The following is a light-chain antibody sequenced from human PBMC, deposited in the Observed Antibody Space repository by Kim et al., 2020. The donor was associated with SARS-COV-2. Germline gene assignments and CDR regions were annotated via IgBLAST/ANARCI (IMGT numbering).Light chain of an antibody. Sequence: GKTVTISWIRSSGNIASNFVQWYQQRPCSSPTIVINEDDQRPSGVPDRFAGSIDRSANSASLTISGLKTEDEADYYCQSYDATNQVFGGGTQLTVL. CDR3: QSYDATNQV. CDR2: EDD. CDR1: SGNIASNF. J-gene: IGLJ3*02. V-gene: IGLV6-57*01.